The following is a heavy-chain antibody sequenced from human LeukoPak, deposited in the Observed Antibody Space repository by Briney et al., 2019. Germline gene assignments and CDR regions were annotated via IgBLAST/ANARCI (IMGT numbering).Heavy chain of an antibody. Sequence: KPSETLSLTCAVYGGSFSGYYWSWIPQPPGKGLKWIGEINHSGSTNYNPSLKSRVTISVDTSKNQFSLKLSSVTAADTAVYYCARGARTPSGYGSRTAGRANWFDPWGQGTLVTVSS. CDR1: GGSFSGYY. D-gene: IGHD5-12*01. CDR2: INHSGST. V-gene: IGHV4-34*01. CDR3: ARGARTPSGYGSRTAGRANWFDP. J-gene: IGHJ5*02.